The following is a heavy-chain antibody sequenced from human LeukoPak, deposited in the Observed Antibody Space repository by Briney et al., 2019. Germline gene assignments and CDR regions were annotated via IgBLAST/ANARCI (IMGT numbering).Heavy chain of an antibody. CDR3: VGEEYGTGSYYKSSD. D-gene: IGHD3-10*01. Sequence: SETLSLTCSVSGGSVSSYYWSWIRQPPGKGLEWSGTIYYTGSYTGTTYYNPSLESRVTVSVDTSQNLCSLKLTSVTAADTAVYYCVGEEYGTGSYYKSSDWGQGTLVTVSS. V-gene: IGHV4-59*04. CDR2: IYYTGSYTGTT. J-gene: IGHJ4*02. CDR1: GGSVSSYY.